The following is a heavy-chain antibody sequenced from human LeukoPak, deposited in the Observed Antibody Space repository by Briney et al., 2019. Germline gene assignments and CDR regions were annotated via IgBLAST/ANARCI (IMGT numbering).Heavy chain of an antibody. D-gene: IGHD3-3*01. CDR3: ARDLYYDFWSGQDWFDP. CDR2: IIPIFGTA. V-gene: IGHV1-69*05. Sequence: SVKVSCKASGGTFSSYAISWVRQAPGQGLEWMGGIIPIFGTANYAQKFQGRVTITTDESTSTAYMELSSLRSEDTAVYYRARDLYYDFWSGQDWFDPWGQGTLVTVSS. CDR1: GGTFSSYA. J-gene: IGHJ5*02.